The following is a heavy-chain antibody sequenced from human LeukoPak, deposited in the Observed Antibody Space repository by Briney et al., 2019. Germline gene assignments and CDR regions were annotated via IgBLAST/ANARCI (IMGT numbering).Heavy chain of an antibody. CDR3: AKARGFCSGGSCYNPFDP. CDR2: ISGSDGST. J-gene: IGHJ5*02. V-gene: IGHV3-23*01. D-gene: IGHD2-15*01. Sequence: GGSLRLSSAASGFAFGSHWMHWVRQAPGKGLEWVSGISGSDGSTYYADSVKGRFTISRDYSKNTLYVQMNSLRAEDTAVYYCAKARGFCSGGSCYNPFDPWGQGTLVTVSS. CDR1: GFAFGSHW.